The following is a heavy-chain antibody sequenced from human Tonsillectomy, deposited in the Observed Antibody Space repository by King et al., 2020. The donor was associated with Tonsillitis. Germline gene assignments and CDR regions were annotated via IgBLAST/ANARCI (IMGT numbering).Heavy chain of an antibody. CDR2: IYSDGSST. CDR3: ATTYGVPDF. V-gene: IGHV3-23*03. J-gene: IGHJ4*02. Sequence: VQLVESGGGLVQPGGSLRLSCAASGFTFSSYAMSWVRQAPGKGLEWGSVIYSDGSSTYYADSVKGRFTISRDNSKNTLSLQMNSLRAEDTAVYYCATTYGVPDFWGQGTLVTVSS. CDR1: GFTFSSYA. D-gene: IGHD4-17*01.